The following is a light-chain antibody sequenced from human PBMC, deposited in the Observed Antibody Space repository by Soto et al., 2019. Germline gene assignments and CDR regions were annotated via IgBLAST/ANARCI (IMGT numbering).Light chain of an antibody. V-gene: IGKV1-17*03. J-gene: IGKJ3*01. CDR1: QNIGSS. Sequence: DIQMTQSPSAMSASVGDRVTITCRASQNIGSSLAWFQQKPGKVPKRLIHTTSTLESGVPSRFSGSGSVTEFTLTISSLQPEDFATYYCLQHDIYPRTFGPGTKVDIK. CDR3: LQHDIYPRT. CDR2: TTS.